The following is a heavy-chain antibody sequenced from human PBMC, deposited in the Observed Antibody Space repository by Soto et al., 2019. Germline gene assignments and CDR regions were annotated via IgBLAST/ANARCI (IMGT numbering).Heavy chain of an antibody. Sequence: QVQLVQSGAEVKKPGASVKVSCKASGYTFTSYDVNWVRQATGQGLEWMVWMNPNSGNTDFAQKFQGRVTMTRNTSISTAYMELSGLRSEDTAVYYCARSLSSVAGRARGYFDYWGKGTLVTVSS. V-gene: IGHV1-8*01. J-gene: IGHJ4*02. D-gene: IGHD6-19*01. CDR2: MNPNSGNT. CDR1: GYTFTSYD. CDR3: ARSLSSVAGRARGYFDY.